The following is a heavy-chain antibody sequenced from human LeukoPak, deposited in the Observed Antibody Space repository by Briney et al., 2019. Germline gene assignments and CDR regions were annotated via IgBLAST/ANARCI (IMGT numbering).Heavy chain of an antibody. D-gene: IGHD3-10*01. V-gene: IGHV3-23*01. J-gene: IGHJ5*02. CDR3: AKQRRYCGSGAYYRDP. CDR1: GFTFSSYA. Sequence: PGGSLRLSCAASGFTFSSYAMSWVRQAPGKGLEWVSSISGSGTNTYYTDSVKGRFTMSRDNSRKLLFLQSSYLKIEGTSVYYCAKQRRYCGSGAYYRDPWGQGTLVTVSS. CDR2: ISGSGTNT.